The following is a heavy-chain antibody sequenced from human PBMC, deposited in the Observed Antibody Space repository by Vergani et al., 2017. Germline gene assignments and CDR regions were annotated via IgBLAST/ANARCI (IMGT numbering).Heavy chain of an antibody. J-gene: IGHJ4*02. Sequence: QVQLVQSGAEVKKPGASVKVSCKASGYTFTDYFMHWVRQAPGQGLEWMGWINHNSGGTNYAQKFQGRVTMTSDTSISTAYMELSNLRSDYTAVYYCAIVGTSSNRDYFDYWGQGTLVTVSS. D-gene: IGHD2-2*01. CDR1: GYTFTDYF. V-gene: IGHV1-2*02. CDR3: AIVGTSSNRDYFDY. CDR2: INHNSGGT.